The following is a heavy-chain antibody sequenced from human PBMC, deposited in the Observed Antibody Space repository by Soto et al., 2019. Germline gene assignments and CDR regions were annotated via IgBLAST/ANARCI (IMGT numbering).Heavy chain of an antibody. Sequence: GGSLRLSCAASGFTYSSSWMHWVRQTPGKGPMWISHINTDGSGTTYADSVKGRFTISRDNAKNTLYLQMNSLRAEDTAVYYCGRDWFGEFFWGQGTLVTVSS. CDR3: GRDWFGEFF. CDR2: INTDGSGT. CDR1: GFTYSSSW. V-gene: IGHV3-74*01. J-gene: IGHJ4*02. D-gene: IGHD3-10*01.